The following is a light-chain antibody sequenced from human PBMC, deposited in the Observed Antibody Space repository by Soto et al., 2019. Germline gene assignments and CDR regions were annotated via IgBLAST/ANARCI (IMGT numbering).Light chain of an antibody. J-gene: IGKJ5*01. V-gene: IGKV3-20*01. Sequence: IVLTQSPDTLSLSPGERATLSCRPSQTAIRNYLAWHQQKPGQTPRLLVYGASSRATGIPDRFSGSGSGTDFTLTISRLEPEDFAVYYCQQHGTSPITFGQGTRLEIK. CDR1: QTAIRNY. CDR3: QQHGTSPIT. CDR2: GAS.